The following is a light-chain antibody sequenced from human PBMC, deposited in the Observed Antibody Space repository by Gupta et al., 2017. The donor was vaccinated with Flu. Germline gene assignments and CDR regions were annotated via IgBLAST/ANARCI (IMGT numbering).Light chain of an antibody. V-gene: IGLV2-14*04. CDR3: RSYTSSNTVV. Sequence: TISGTGTRSDVGTYNDFCWHQQQPGNPTKLMYEDDSKRPSGVANRSACTNGGKTAPATIAGLQAEDEAYYYGRSYTSSNTVVFGRGTKLTVL. J-gene: IGLJ2*01. CDR2: DDS. CDR1: RSDVGTYND.